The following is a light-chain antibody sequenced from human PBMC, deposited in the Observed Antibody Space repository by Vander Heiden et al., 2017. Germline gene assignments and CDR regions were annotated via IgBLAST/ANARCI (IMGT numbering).Light chain of an antibody. CDR2: AAS. CDR1: QSISSY. Sequence: DIQMTQSPSSLSASVGDRVTITCRASQSISSYLNWYQQKPGKAPKLLIYAASSLQSGVPSRFSGSGYGTDFTLTISSRQPEDFATYYCQQSDSTLGSTFGQRTKLEIK. V-gene: IGKV1-39*01. J-gene: IGKJ2*01. CDR3: QQSDSTLGST.